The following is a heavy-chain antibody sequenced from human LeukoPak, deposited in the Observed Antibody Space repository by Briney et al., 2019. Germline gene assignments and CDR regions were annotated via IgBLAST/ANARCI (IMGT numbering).Heavy chain of an antibody. D-gene: IGHD1-1*01. CDR3: ARVGDWNDLVY. V-gene: IGHV4-59*01. CDR1: GGPISSYY. CDR2: MYYSGCT. Sequence: SSETLALTCTVSGGPISSYYWSWIRQPPGKGLEWIGYMYYSGCTKYNPSLKGRVTISVDTSQNQISLKLSPVTAAATAVNYCARVGDWNDLVYWGQGTLVTVSS. J-gene: IGHJ4*02.